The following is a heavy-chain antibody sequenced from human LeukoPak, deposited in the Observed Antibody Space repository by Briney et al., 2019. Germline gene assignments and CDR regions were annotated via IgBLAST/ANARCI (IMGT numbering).Heavy chain of an antibody. D-gene: IGHD2-2*01. CDR1: GGSIKNYY. Sequence: SETLSLTCTVSGGSIKNYYWTWIRQPAGEGLEWIGRIYTSGSTNYNPSLKSRVTISVDTSKNQFSLKLSSVTAADTAVYYCAREGGGYCSSTSCLYYYYYGMDVWGQGTTVTVSS. V-gene: IGHV4-4*07. J-gene: IGHJ6*02. CDR2: IYTSGST. CDR3: AREGGGYCSSTSCLYYYYYGMDV.